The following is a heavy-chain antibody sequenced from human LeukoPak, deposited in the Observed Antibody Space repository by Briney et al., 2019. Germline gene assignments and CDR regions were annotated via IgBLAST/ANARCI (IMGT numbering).Heavy chain of an antibody. CDR2: IRYDGSNK. D-gene: IGHD2-2*01. Sequence: GGSLRLSCAASGFTFSSYGMPWVRQAPGKGLEWVAFIRYDGSNKYYADSVKGRFTISRDNSKNTLCLQMNSLRAEDTAVYYCAPLAYCSSTSCNHWGQGTLVTVSS. V-gene: IGHV3-30*02. CDR3: APLAYCSSTSCNH. CDR1: GFTFSSYG. J-gene: IGHJ4*02.